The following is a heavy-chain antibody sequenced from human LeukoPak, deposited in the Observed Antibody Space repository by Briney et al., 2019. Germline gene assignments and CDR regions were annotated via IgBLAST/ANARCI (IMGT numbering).Heavy chain of an antibody. CDR1: GGPISSYY. D-gene: IGHD1-26*01. Sequence: SETLSLTCTVSGGPISSYYWSWIRQPPGKGLEWIGYIYYSGSTNYNPSLKSRVTISVDTSKNQFSLKLSSVTAADTAVYYCARSVGSGSFEDGVFDYWGQGTLVTVSS. CDR2: IYYSGST. J-gene: IGHJ4*02. CDR3: ARSVGSGSFEDGVFDY. V-gene: IGHV4-59*01.